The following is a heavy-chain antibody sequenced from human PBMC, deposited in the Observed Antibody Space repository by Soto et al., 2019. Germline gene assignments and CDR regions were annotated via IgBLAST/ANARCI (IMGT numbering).Heavy chain of an antibody. CDR2: IRSKANSYAT. V-gene: IGHV3-73*01. D-gene: IGHD6-25*01. CDR3: TRGTAYAFDI. Sequence: GGSLILSCAASGFTSSGSAMHWVRQASGKGLEWVGRIRSKANSYATAYAASVKGRFTISRDDSKNTAYLQMNSLKTEDTAVYYCTRGTAYAFDIWGQGTMVTVSS. J-gene: IGHJ3*02. CDR1: GFTSSGSA.